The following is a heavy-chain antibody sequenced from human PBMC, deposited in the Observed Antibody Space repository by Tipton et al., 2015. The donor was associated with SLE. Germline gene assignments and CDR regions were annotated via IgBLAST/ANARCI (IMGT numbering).Heavy chain of an antibody. CDR3: ARGGEAGYFQH. J-gene: IGHJ1*01. D-gene: IGHD3-10*01. Sequence: GSLRLSCAASGFTFSSYAMSWVRQAPGKGLEWVSSISSSSSYIYYADSVKGRFTISRDNAKNSLYLQMNSLRAEDTAVYYCARGGEAGYFQHWGQGTLVTVSS. CDR2: ISSSSSYI. V-gene: IGHV3-21*01. CDR1: GFTFSSYA.